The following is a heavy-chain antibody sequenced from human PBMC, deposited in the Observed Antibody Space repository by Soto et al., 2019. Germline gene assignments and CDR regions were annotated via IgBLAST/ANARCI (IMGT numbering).Heavy chain of an antibody. CDR2: IFYSGST. V-gene: IGHV4-39*01. D-gene: IGHD2-2*01. J-gene: IGHJ5*02. CDR3: ARTAHCTSTSCYSGWFDP. Sequence: NPSETLSLTCTVSGGSISSSPYYWGWVRQPPGKGLEYIASIFYSGSTYYNPSLKSRVTISVDMSKNQFSLKLSSVTAADTAVYYCARTAHCTSTSCYSGWFDPWGQGTLVTVSS. CDR1: GGSISSSPYY.